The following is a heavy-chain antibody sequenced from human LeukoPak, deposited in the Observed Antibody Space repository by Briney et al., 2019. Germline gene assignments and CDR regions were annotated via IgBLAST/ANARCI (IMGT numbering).Heavy chain of an antibody. V-gene: IGHV3-64D*06. CDR3: VKASGGWYGYFDY. D-gene: IGHD6-19*01. CDR2: ISSNGGST. CDR1: GFTFSRYA. Sequence: GGSLRLSCSASGFTFSRYAMHWVRQAPGKGLEYVSAISSNGGSTYYADSVKGKVTISRDNSKNTLYLQMSSLRPEDTAVFYCVKASGGWYGYFDYWGQGTLVTVYS. J-gene: IGHJ4*02.